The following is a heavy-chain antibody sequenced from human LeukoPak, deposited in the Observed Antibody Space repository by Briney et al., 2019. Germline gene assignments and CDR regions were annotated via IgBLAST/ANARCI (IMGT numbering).Heavy chain of an antibody. J-gene: IGHJ5*02. CDR3: ARVSRSGSSWYWFDP. CDR1: GFTFNSYW. Sequence: GGSLSLSCAASGFTFNSYWLHWVRQAPGKGLVWVSRVNGDGSDTSYADSVKGRFTISRDNAKNTLYLQMNSLRAEGTAVYYCARVSRSGSSWYWFDPWGQGTLVTVSS. V-gene: IGHV3-74*01. D-gene: IGHD6-13*01. CDR2: VNGDGSDT.